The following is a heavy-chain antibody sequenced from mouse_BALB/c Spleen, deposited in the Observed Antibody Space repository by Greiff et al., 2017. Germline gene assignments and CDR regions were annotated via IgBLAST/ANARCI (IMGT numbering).Heavy chain of an antibody. J-gene: IGHJ3*01. CDR2: ISSGSSTI. D-gene: IGHD2-4*01. CDR3: ARGEYDYEGWFAY. V-gene: IGHV5-17*02. Sequence: VQLKESGGGLVQPGGSRKLSCAASGFTFSSFGMHWVRQAPEKGLEWVAYISSGSSTIYYADTVKGRFTISRDNPKNTLFLQMTSLRSEDTAMYYCARGEYDYEGWFAYWGQGTLVTVSA. CDR1: GFTFSSFG.